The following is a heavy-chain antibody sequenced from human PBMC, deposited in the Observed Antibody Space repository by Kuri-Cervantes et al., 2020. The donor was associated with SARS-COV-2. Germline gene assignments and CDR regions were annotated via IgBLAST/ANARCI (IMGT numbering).Heavy chain of an antibody. CDR1: RFTFNNYD. J-gene: IGHJ6*02. Sequence: GESLKISCAASRFTFNNYDLIWVRQAPGKGLEWVSSISTSGGDTNYADSLKGRFTISRDNAKNSLSLQMNSLRAEDTAVYYCARERYYSGHYGMDVWGQGTTVTVSS. CDR3: ARERYYSGHYGMDV. D-gene: IGHD3-10*01. CDR2: ISTSGGDT. V-gene: IGHV3-11*06.